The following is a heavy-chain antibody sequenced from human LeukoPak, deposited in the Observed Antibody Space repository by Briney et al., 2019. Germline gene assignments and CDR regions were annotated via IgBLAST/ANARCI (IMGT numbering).Heavy chain of an antibody. D-gene: IGHD3-22*01. V-gene: IGHV4-39*01. CDR1: GGSISSSGYY. CDR2: ISSGGST. J-gene: IGHJ4*02. Sequence: SETLSLTCTVSGGSISSSGYYWGWIRQPPGKGLEWIGSISSGGSTHYIPSLKSRVTISADTSKNQFSLKLSSVTAADTAVYYCARRSYDGSGYYYVDYWGQGTLVTVSS. CDR3: ARRSYDGSGYYYVDY.